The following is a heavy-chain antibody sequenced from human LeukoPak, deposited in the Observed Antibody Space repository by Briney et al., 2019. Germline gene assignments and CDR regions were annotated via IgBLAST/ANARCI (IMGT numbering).Heavy chain of an antibody. J-gene: IGHJ5*02. CDR3: ARGLVRANWFDP. CDR1: GYTFTGYY. CDR2: INPNSGGT. Sequence: ASAKVSCKASGYTFTGYYMHWVRQAPGQGLEWMGWINPNSGGTNYAQKFQGRVTMTRDTSISTAYMELSRLRSDDTAVYYCARGLVRANWFDPWGQGTLVTVSS. D-gene: IGHD6-6*01. V-gene: IGHV1-2*02.